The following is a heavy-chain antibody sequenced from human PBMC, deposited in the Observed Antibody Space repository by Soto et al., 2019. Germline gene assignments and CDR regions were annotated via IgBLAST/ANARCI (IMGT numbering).Heavy chain of an antibody. Sequence: PSETLSLTXTVSGGSISSSSYYWGWIRQPPGKGLEWIGSIYYSGSTYYNPSLKSRVTISVDTSKNQFSLKLSSVTAADTAVYYCARLVPTVTLDYWGQGTLVTVS. D-gene: IGHD4-17*01. J-gene: IGHJ4*02. CDR2: IYYSGST. CDR3: ARLVPTVTLDY. V-gene: IGHV4-39*01. CDR1: GGSISSSSYY.